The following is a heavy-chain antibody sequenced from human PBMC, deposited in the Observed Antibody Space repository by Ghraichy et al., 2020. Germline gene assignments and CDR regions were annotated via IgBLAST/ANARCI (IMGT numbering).Heavy chain of an antibody. CDR2: INPSGGST. J-gene: IGHJ6*03. D-gene: IGHD2-2*02. V-gene: IGHV1-46*01. CDR1: GYTFTSYY. Sequence: ASMKVSCKASGYTFTSYYMNWVRQAPGQGLEWMGIINPSGGSTSYAQKFQGRVTMTRDTSTSTVYMELSSLRSEDTAVYYCASDGMVVVPAAIPETYYYYMDVWGKGTTVTVSS. CDR3: ASDGMVVVPAAIPETYYYYMDV.